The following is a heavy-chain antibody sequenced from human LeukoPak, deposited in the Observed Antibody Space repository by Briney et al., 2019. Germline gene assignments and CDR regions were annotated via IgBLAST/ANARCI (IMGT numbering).Heavy chain of an antibody. J-gene: IGHJ4*02. CDR2: ISAYNGNT. CDR3: ASGWGGGYYFDY. V-gene: IGHV1-18*01. CDR1: GYTFTKYV. D-gene: IGHD3-16*01. Sequence: ASVKVSCKASGYTFTKYVINWVRQAPGQGLEWMGWISAYNGNTNYAQKLQGRVTMTTDTSTSTAYMELRSLRSDDTAVYYCASGWGGGYYFDYWGQGTLVTVSS.